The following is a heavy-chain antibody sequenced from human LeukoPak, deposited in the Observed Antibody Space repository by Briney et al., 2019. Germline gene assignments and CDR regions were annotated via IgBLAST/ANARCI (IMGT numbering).Heavy chain of an antibody. CDR2: ISSSGSTI. Sequence: GGSLRLSCAVSGIIFSSYSMNWVRQAPGKGLEWVSYISSSGSTIYYADSVKGRFTISRDNAKNSLYLQMNSLRPEDTAIYYCAREGYYGSGSPPSLYFDYWGQGTLVTVSS. CDR1: GIIFSSYS. CDR3: AREGYYGSGSPPSLYFDY. V-gene: IGHV3-48*01. J-gene: IGHJ4*02. D-gene: IGHD3-10*01.